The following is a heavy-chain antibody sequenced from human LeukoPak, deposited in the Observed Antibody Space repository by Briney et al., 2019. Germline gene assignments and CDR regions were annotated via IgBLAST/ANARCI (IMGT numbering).Heavy chain of an antibody. V-gene: IGHV4-59*08. D-gene: IGHD1-7*01. CDR2: VNYSGST. CDR1: GGSISSYY. CDR3: ARHVKELRAFDY. Sequence: NPSETLSLTCAVSGGSISSYYWSWIRQPPGKGLEWIGYVNYSGSTNYNPSLKSRVTISVDTSKNQFSLKLSSVTAADTAVYYCARHVKELRAFDYWGQGTLVTVSS. J-gene: IGHJ4*02.